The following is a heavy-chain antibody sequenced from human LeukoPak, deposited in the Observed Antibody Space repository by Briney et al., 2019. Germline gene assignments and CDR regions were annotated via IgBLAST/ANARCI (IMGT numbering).Heavy chain of an antibody. J-gene: IGHJ3*02. Sequence: PGGSLRLSCAASGFTFSSYSKNWVRQGPGKGLEWVSSISSSSSYIYYADSVKGRFTISRDNAKNSLYLQMNSLRAEDTAVYYCARATIKAFDIWGQGTMVTVSS. CDR3: ARATIKAFDI. V-gene: IGHV3-21*01. CDR1: GFTFSSYS. D-gene: IGHD5-12*01. CDR2: ISSSSSYI.